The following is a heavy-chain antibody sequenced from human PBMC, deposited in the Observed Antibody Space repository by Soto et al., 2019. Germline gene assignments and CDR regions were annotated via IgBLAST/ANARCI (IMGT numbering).Heavy chain of an antibody. CDR1: GFTFSSYD. CDR3: ARARGYDFWSRSLPYYFDY. V-gene: IGHV3-13*01. Sequence: PGGSLRLSCAASGFTFSSYDMHWVRQATGKGLEWVSAIGTAGDTYYPGSVKGRFTISRENAKNSLYLQMNSLRAGDTAVYYCARARGYDFWSRSLPYYFDYWGQGTLVTVSS. D-gene: IGHD3-3*01. J-gene: IGHJ4*02. CDR2: IGTAGDT.